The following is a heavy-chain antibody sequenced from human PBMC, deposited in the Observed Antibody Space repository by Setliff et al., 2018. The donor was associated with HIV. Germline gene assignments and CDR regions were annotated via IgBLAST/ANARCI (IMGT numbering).Heavy chain of an antibody. J-gene: IGHJ4*02. V-gene: IGHV3-7*01. Sequence: PGGSLRLSCVASRFTFNDYWMSWVRQAPGKGLEWVANIDRNGSETNYVDSVKGRFTVSRDNSKNTLYRQMNSLRPEDTALYYCAKDRLLDGSSWYYLDYWGQGTLVTVSS. D-gene: IGHD6-13*01. CDR3: AKDRLLDGSSWYYLDY. CDR2: IDRNGSET. CDR1: RFTFNDYW.